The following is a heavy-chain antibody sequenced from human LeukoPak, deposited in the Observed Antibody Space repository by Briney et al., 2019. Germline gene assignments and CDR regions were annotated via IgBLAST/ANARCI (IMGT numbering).Heavy chain of an antibody. Sequence: GGSLRLSCAASGFTFRDYGMSWVRQAPGKGLEWVSALTGSGGTTYYADSVKGRFTISRDNSKNTLYLQMNSLRAEDTAVYYCASIFYSIDYIFDYWGQGTLVTVSS. CDR3: ASIFYSIDYIFDY. J-gene: IGHJ4*02. CDR1: GFTFRDYG. V-gene: IGHV3-23*01. D-gene: IGHD3-22*01. CDR2: LTGSGGTT.